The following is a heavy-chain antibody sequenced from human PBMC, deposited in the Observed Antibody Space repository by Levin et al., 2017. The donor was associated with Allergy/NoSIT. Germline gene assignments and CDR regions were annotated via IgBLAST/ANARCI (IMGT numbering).Heavy chain of an antibody. D-gene: IGHD3-22*01. V-gene: IGHV4-4*02. Sequence: SQTLSLTCAVSGGSISSSNWWSWVRQPPGKGLEWIGEIYHSGSTNYNPSLKSRVTISVDKSKNQFSLKLSSVTAADTAVYYCARRVGIVVDEGWFDPWGQGTLVTVSS. CDR2: IYHSGST. CDR1: GGSISSSNW. J-gene: IGHJ5*02. CDR3: ARRVGIVVDEGWFDP.